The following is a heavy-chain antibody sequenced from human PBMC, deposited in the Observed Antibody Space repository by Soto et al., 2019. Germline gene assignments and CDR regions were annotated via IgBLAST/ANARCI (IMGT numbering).Heavy chain of an antibody. Sequence: SETLTLTCTVSGGSISGYYWIWIRQPAGKGLEWIGRTFISGSTNCNPSLESRLTMSVDMSKNQFSMKLSSVTAADTAVYYCASALLDYGDYYFDNWGQGALVTVSS. CDR1: GGSISGYY. D-gene: IGHD4-17*01. V-gene: IGHV4-4*07. CDR3: ASALLDYGDYYFDN. J-gene: IGHJ4*02. CDR2: TFISGST.